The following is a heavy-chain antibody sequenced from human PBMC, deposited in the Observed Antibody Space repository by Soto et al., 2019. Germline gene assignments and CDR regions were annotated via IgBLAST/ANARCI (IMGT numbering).Heavy chain of an antibody. CDR3: ARGDNSYHHYNPSDY. CDR1: GFTFSSYE. J-gene: IGHJ4*02. Sequence: EVQLVESGGGLVQPGGSLRLSCAASGFTFSSYEMNWVRQAPGKGLEWVSYISSSGSTIYYADSVKGRFTISRDNAKNSLYLQMNSLRAEDTAVYYCARGDNSYHHYNPSDYWGQGTLVTVSS. V-gene: IGHV3-48*03. CDR2: ISSSGSTI. D-gene: IGHD5-18*01.